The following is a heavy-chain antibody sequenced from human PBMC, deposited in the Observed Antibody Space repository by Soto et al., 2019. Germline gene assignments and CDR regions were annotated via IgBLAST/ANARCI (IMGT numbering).Heavy chain of an antibody. D-gene: IGHD1-26*01. CDR2: IKQDGSET. V-gene: IGHV3-7*04. CDR1: GFTFSDYY. J-gene: IGHJ3*01. Sequence: EVQLVESGGGVVQPGGSLRLSCAASGFTFSDYYMTWIRQAPGKGLEWLANIKQDGSETFYVDSVKGRFAISRDNAQNSRYLQMDSLRAEDTAVYYCARESGLGGTDDATDVWGQGTMFIVSS. CDR3: ARESGLGGTDDATDV.